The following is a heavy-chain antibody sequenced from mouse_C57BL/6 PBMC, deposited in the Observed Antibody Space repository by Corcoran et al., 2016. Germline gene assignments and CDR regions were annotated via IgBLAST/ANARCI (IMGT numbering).Heavy chain of an antibody. V-gene: IGHV1-80*01. CDR1: GYAFSSYW. Sequence: QVQLQQSGAELVKPGASVKISCKASGYAFSSYWMNWVKKRPGKGLEWIGQIYPGDGDTNYNGKFKDKDTMTADKSSSTAYMQLSSLTSEDSAVYVCASLSYYYARECWGQGTSVTVSS. CDR2: IYPGDGDT. CDR3: ASLSYYYAREC. D-gene: IGHD6-1*01. J-gene: IGHJ4*01.